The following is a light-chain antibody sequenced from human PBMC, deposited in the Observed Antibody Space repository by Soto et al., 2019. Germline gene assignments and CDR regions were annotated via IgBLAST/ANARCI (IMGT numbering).Light chain of an antibody. Sequence: QSALTQPLSVSGSPGQSVTISCTGTSSDVGGYNYVSWYQQHPDKAPKLMIYDVTKRPSGVPHRFSGSKSDNTASLTISGLQAEDEADYYCCSYAGTNSYVFGTGTKVTVL. V-gene: IGLV2-11*01. CDR1: SSDVGGYNY. CDR2: DVT. J-gene: IGLJ1*01. CDR3: CSYAGTNSYV.